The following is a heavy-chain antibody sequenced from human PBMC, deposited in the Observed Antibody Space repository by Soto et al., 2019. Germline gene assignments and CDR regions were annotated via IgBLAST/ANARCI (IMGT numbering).Heavy chain of an antibody. CDR3: VRGDGGYFDH. D-gene: IGHD3-16*01. Sequence: QVPLVQSGVEVKKPGASVKVSCKAMGYIFTNYGLSWVRQAPGEGPEWVGWISAYNGHTKYAPKVQDRVTLTTHTSAAKANLELRSRGSDEAAVYYCVRGDGGYFDHWRRGTLVLVSS. CDR2: ISAYNGHT. V-gene: IGHV1-18*01. CDR1: GYIFTNYG. J-gene: IGHJ4*02.